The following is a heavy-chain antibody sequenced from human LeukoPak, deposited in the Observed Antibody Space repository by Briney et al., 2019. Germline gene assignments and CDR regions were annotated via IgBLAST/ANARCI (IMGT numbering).Heavy chain of an antibody. Sequence: GGSLRLSCAASGFTFSSYEMNWVRQAPGKGLEWVSYISSSGSTIYYADSVKGRFTISRDNAKNSLYLQMNSLRAEDTAVYHCARDLGQWLVRGWFDPWGQGTLVTVSS. J-gene: IGHJ5*02. CDR2: ISSSGSTI. V-gene: IGHV3-48*03. D-gene: IGHD6-19*01. CDR3: ARDLGQWLVRGWFDP. CDR1: GFTFSSYE.